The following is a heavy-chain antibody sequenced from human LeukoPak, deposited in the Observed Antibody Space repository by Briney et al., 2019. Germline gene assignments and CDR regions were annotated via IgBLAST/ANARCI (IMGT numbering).Heavy chain of an antibody. Sequence: GASVKVSCKASGYTFTDYYMHWVRQAPGQGLEWMGWINPNSGDTKYAQKFQGWVTMTRDTSIGTAYMELSRLTSDDTAVYYCASDRSYNKGPLDYWGQGTLVTVSS. CDR2: INPNSGDT. CDR3: ASDRSYNKGPLDY. V-gene: IGHV1-2*04. J-gene: IGHJ4*02. CDR1: GYTFTDYY. D-gene: IGHD1-14*01.